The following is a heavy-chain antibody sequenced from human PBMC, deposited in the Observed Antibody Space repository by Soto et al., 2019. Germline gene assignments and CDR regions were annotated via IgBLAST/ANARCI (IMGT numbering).Heavy chain of an antibody. CDR3: ARHYGDYSKNYYYYMDV. CDR2: INWNGGST. D-gene: IGHD4-17*01. Sequence: GGSLRLSCAASGFTFDDYGMSWVRQAPGKGLEWVSGINWNGGSTGYADYVKGRFTISRDNAKNSLYLQMNSLRDEDTALYHCARHYGDYSKNYYYYMDVWGKGTTVTVSS. CDR1: GFTFDDYG. J-gene: IGHJ6*03. V-gene: IGHV3-20*01.